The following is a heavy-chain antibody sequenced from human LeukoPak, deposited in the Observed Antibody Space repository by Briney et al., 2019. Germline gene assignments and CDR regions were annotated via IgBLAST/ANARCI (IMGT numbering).Heavy chain of an antibody. D-gene: IGHD3-16*01. Sequence: SETLSLTCAVYGGSFSGYYRSWIRQPPGKELEWIGEINHSGSTNYNPSLKSRVTISVDTSKNQFSLKLNSVTATDTAVYYCARHYGPWGQGTLVTVSS. CDR2: INHSGST. V-gene: IGHV4-34*01. CDR1: GGSFSGYY. CDR3: ARHYGP. J-gene: IGHJ5*02.